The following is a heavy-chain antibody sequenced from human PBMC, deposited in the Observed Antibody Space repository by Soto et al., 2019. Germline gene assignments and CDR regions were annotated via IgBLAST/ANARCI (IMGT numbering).Heavy chain of an antibody. CDR2: IFYTGST. Sequence: QLQLQESGPGLVKPSETLSLTCTVSGGSISSSSYYWGWIRQPPGKGLEWIGNIFYTGSTYYNPSLKSLVTISVDTSKNQFSLKLSSVTAADTAVYYCARISNYYGSGSPRYYFDYWGQGTLVTVSS. D-gene: IGHD3-10*01. J-gene: IGHJ4*02. V-gene: IGHV4-39*01. CDR3: ARISNYYGSGSPRYYFDY. CDR1: GGSISSSSYY.